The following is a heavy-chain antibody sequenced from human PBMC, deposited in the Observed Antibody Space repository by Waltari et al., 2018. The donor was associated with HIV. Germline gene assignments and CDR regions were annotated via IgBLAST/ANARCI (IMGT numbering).Heavy chain of an antibody. CDR1: GGSISSSSSY. J-gene: IGHJ6*02. D-gene: IGHD4-17*01. CDR2: IYYSGST. CDR3: ASLERYYGDPRGDV. Sequence: QLQLQESGPGLVKPSETLSLTCTVSGGSISSSSSYCGGIRQPAGKGLEWIGSIYYSGSTYYNPSLKSRVTISVDTSKNQFSLKLSSVTAADTAVYYCASLERYYGDPRGDVWGQGTTVTVSS. V-gene: IGHV4-39*07.